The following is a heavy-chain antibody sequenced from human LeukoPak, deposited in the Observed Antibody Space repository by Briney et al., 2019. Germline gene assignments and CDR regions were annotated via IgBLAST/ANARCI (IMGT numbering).Heavy chain of an antibody. Sequence: GGSLRLSCAASGFTFSDYYMSRIRQAPGKGLEWVSYISSSGSTIYYADSVKGRFTISRDNAKNSLYLQMNSLRAEDTAVYYCARGGSYRHYYYYYMDVWGKGTTVTVSS. J-gene: IGHJ6*03. V-gene: IGHV3-11*04. D-gene: IGHD1-26*01. CDR2: ISSSGSTI. CDR3: ARGGSYRHYYYYYMDV. CDR1: GFTFSDYY.